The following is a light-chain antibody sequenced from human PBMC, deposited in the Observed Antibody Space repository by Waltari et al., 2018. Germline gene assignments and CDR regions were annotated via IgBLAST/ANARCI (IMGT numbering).Light chain of an antibody. J-gene: IGLJ3*02. CDR1: SADIGRYNL. Sequence: QSALTQPASVSGSPGQSITISCSGTSADIGRYNLVAWYQQLPGNAPKLVIYEVTERPSELSHRFSGAKSGNTASLTISGLQAEDEADYYCSSFESSRTWVFGGGTKLTVL. CDR3: SSFESSRTWV. V-gene: IGLV2-23*02. CDR2: EVT.